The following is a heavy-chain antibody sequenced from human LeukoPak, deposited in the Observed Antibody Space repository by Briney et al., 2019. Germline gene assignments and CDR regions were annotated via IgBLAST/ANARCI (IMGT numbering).Heavy chain of an antibody. V-gene: IGHV3-33*01. Sequence: GGSLRLSCVASGFTFSSYGMEWVRQAPGKGLEWVAVIWYDGSNKYYGDSVKGRFTISRDNSKNTVSLQMNSLRAEDTAVYYCARLGSRWSFDYWGQGTLVTVSS. D-gene: IGHD3-16*01. CDR2: IWYDGSNK. J-gene: IGHJ4*02. CDR3: ARLGSRWSFDY. CDR1: GFTFSSYG.